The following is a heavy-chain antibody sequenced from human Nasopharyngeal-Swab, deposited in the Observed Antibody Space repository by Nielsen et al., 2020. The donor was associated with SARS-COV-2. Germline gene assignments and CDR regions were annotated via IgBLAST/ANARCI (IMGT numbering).Heavy chain of an antibody. CDR3: ARVQQLVSPYYYYGMDV. CDR1: GYTFTSYY. J-gene: IGHJ6*02. Sequence: ASVKVSCKASGYTFTSYYMHWVRRAPGQGLEWMGIINPSGGSTSYAQKFQGRVTMTRDTSTSTVYMELSSLRSEDTAVYYCARVQQLVSPYYYYGMDVWGQGTTVTVS. V-gene: IGHV1-46*01. CDR2: INPSGGST. D-gene: IGHD6-13*01.